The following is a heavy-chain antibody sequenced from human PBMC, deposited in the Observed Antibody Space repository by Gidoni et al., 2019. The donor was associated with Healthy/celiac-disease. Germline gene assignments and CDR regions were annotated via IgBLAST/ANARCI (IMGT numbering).Heavy chain of an antibody. CDR3: ATGDYYGSGNRPHY. CDR2: TRNKANSYTT. Sequence: EVQLVESGGGLVQPGGSLRLSCAASGFTVSDHYMDWVRQAPGKGLEWVGRTRNKANSYTTEYAAPVKGRFTISRDDSKNSLYLQMNSLKPEDTAVYYCATGDYYGSGNRPHYWGQGTLVTVSS. V-gene: IGHV3-72*01. CDR1: GFTVSDHY. J-gene: IGHJ4*02. D-gene: IGHD3-10*01.